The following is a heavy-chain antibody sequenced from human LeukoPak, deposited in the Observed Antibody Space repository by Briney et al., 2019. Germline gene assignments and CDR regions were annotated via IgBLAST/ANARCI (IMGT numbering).Heavy chain of an antibody. J-gene: IGHJ5*02. CDR2: INHSGST. V-gene: IGHV4-34*01. D-gene: IGHD2-2*01. CDR3: ARALGYCSSTSCQNWFDP. Sequence: PSETLSLTCAVYGGSFSGYYWSWIRQPPGKGLEWIGEINHSGSTNYSPSLKSRVTISVDTSKNQFSLKLSSVTAADTAVYYCARALGYCSSTSCQNWFDPWGQGTLVTVSS. CDR1: GGSFSGYY.